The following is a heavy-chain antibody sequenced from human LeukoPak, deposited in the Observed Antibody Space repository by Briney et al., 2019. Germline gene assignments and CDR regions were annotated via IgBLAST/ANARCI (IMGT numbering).Heavy chain of an antibody. V-gene: IGHV4-39*07. CDR3: AIPPVGSIDAFDI. D-gene: IGHD1-26*01. CDR1: GGSISSSSYY. J-gene: IGHJ3*02. CDR2: IYYSGST. Sequence: SETLSLTCTVSGGSISSSSYYWGWIRQPPGKGLEWIGSIYYSGSTYYNPSLKSRVTISVDTSKNQFSLKLSSVTAADTAVYYCAIPPVGSIDAFDIWGQGTMVTVSS.